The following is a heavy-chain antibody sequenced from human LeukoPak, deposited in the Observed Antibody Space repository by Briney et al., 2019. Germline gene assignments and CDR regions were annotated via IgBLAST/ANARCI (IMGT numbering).Heavy chain of an antibody. CDR1: GGSISGSF. D-gene: IGHD5-24*01. J-gene: IGHJ4*02. CDR2: VFDRGTT. Sequence: SETLSLTCTVSGGSISGSFWHWIRQPLGKGLEWMGYVFDRGTTAYNPSLKRRVTMSLDTSKSQFSLNLSSVTAADTAVYFCARDPDGYKFFDYWGRGSPVTVSS. V-gene: IGHV4-59*01. CDR3: ARDPDGYKFFDY.